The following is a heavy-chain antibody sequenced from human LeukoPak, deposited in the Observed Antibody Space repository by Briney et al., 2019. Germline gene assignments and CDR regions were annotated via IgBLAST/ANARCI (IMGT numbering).Heavy chain of an antibody. J-gene: IGHJ4*02. CDR1: GFTFSSYS. V-gene: IGHV3-48*01. Sequence: PGGSLRLSCAASGFTFSSYSMNWVRQAPGKGLEWVSYISSSSSTIYYADSVKGRFTISRHNSKNTLYLQMNSLRAEDTAVYYCARDKEQLVQMDYWGQGTLVTVSS. CDR3: ARDKEQLVQMDY. CDR2: ISSSSSTI. D-gene: IGHD6-6*01.